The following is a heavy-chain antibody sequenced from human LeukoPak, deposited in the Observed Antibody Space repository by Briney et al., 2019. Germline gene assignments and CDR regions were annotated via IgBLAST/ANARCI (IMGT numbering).Heavy chain of an antibody. CDR2: IYYSGST. CDR3: ARYIAVAGYYYYRMDV. D-gene: IGHD6-19*01. CDR1: GGSISSYY. J-gene: IGHJ6*02. V-gene: IGHV4-59*01. Sequence: PSETLSLTCTVSGGSISSYYWSWIQQPPGKGLEWIGYIYYSGSTNYNPSLKSRVTISVDTSKNQFSLKLSSVTAADTAVYYCARYIAVAGYYYYRMDVWGQGTTVTVSS.